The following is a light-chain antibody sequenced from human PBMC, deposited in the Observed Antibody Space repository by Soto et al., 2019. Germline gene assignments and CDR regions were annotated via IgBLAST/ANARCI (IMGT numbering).Light chain of an antibody. CDR2: DVN. V-gene: IGLV2-14*03. CDR1: SSDVGSYDY. J-gene: IGLJ1*01. Sequence: QSVLTQPASVSGSPGQSITFSCTGTSSDVGSYDYVSWHQQHPGKDPKLIIYDVNNRPSGVPSRYSGSKSGNTASLTISGLQTEDEADYYCCAYSTSGTHVFGTGTKVTVL. CDR3: CAYSTSGTHV.